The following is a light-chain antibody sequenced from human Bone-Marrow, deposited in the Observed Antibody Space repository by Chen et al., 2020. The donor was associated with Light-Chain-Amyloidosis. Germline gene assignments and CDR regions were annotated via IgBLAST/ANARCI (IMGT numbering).Light chain of an antibody. J-gene: IGKJ2*01. CDR2: GAS. Sequence: EIVLTQSPGTLSLSRGERATLSCRTSQTVTSRFLGWYQQKPGQAPRLLIHGASSRATGIPDRFSGSGSGTDVTLTISRLEPEDSAVYYCQEFGGSPMYTFGQGTKLEIK. CDR1: QTVTSRF. CDR3: QEFGGSPMYT. V-gene: IGKV3-20*01.